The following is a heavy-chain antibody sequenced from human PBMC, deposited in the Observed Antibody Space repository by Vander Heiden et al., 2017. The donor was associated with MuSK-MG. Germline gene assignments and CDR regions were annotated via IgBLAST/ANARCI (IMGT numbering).Heavy chain of an antibody. Sequence: EVQLVESGGGLVQPGGSLKPSFAASRFSFSCSAMHWVRQASGKGLEWVGRIRSKANSYATAYAASVKGRFTISRDDSKNTAYLQMNSLKTEDTAVYYCTSLFSWYSGSYYAFDIWGQGTMVTVSS. CDR2: IRSKANSYAT. V-gene: IGHV3-73*01. CDR3: TSLFSWYSGSYYAFDI. CDR1: RFSFSCSA. D-gene: IGHD1-26*01. J-gene: IGHJ3*02.